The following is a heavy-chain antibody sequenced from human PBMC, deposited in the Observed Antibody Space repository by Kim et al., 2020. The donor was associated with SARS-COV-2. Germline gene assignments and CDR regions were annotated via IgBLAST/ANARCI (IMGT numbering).Heavy chain of an antibody. Sequence: GGSLRLSCAASGLTFSSYWMSWVRQAPGQGLECVATITPDGSQKSYVDSVNARFTISKDNAKNSLYLQMDSLRAEDTAVYYCANQFGRPGHYWGQGTLVT. V-gene: IGHV3-7*01. J-gene: IGHJ4*02. CDR1: GLTFSSYW. D-gene: IGHD3-10*01. CDR2: ITPDGSQK. CDR3: ANQFGRPGHY.